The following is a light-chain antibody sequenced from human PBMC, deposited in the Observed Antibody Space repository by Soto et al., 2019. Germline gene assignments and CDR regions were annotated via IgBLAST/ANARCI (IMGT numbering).Light chain of an antibody. Sequence: EIVLTQSPVTLSLSPGERATLSCRASQSVSSYLAWYQQKPGQAPRLIIYDASNRATGIPARFSGGGSGTDFTLTIDNLEPEDFAIYYCQQRYNWPPITFGQGTRLEIK. CDR1: QSVSSY. CDR2: DAS. J-gene: IGKJ5*01. CDR3: QQRYNWPPIT. V-gene: IGKV3-11*01.